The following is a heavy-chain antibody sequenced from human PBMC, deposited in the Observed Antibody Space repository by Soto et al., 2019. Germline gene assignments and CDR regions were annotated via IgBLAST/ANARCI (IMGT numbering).Heavy chain of an antibody. CDR3: ARDSGDGYNYDYLNY. J-gene: IGHJ4*02. Sequence: SSVKVSWKASGGTFSSYAISWVRQAPGQGLEWMGGIIPIFGTANYAQKFQGRVTITADESTSTAYMELSSLRSEDTAVYYCARDSGDGYNYDYLNYWGQGTLDPVSS. CDR2: IIPIFGTA. V-gene: IGHV1-69*13. CDR1: GGTFSSYA. D-gene: IGHD5-12*01.